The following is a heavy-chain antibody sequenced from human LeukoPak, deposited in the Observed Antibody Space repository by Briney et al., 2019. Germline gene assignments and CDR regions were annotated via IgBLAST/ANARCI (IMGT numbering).Heavy chain of an antibody. CDR3: ARDDSYGDYPGFDY. J-gene: IGHJ4*02. Sequence: PGGSLRLSCAASGFTFSSYAMSWVRQAPGKGLEWVSAISGSGGSTYYADSVKGRFTISRDNAKNSLYLQMNSLRAEDTAVYYCARDDSYGDYPGFDYWGQGTLVTVSS. V-gene: IGHV3-23*01. CDR1: GFTFSSYA. D-gene: IGHD4-17*01. CDR2: ISGSGGST.